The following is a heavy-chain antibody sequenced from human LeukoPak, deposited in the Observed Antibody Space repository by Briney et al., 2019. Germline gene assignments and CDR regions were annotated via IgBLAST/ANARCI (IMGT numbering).Heavy chain of an antibody. V-gene: IGHV4-39*07. CDR2: IFYSGST. Sequence: SETLSLTCTVSSGSISTSNYYWGWVRQPPGKALEWIGNIFYSGSTYYSPSLKSRVTISVDTSKNQFSLKLSSVTAADTAVYYCAREPTRRRYRRELPPLDYWGQGTLVTVSS. CDR1: SGSISTSNYY. CDR3: AREPTRRRYRRELPPLDY. J-gene: IGHJ4*02. D-gene: IGHD1-26*01.